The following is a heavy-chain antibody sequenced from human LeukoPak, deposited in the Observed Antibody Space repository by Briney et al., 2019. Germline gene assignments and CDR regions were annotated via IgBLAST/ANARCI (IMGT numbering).Heavy chain of an antibody. V-gene: IGHV4-34*01. D-gene: IGHD6-19*01. CDR1: GGSFSGYY. Sequence: SETLSLTCAVYGGSFSGYYWSWIRQPPGKGLEWIGEINHSGGTNYNPSLKSRVTISVDTSKNQFSLRLTSVTATDTAVYFCARHVTGMAVSGPIESWGLGTLVVVSS. CDR3: ARHVTGMAVSGPIES. J-gene: IGHJ4*02. CDR2: INHSGGT.